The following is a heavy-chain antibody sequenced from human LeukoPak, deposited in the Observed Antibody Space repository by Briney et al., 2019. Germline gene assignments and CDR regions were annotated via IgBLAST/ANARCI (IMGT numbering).Heavy chain of an antibody. Sequence: GGSLRLSCAASGFTFSSYAMHWVRQAPGKGLEWVAVVSYDGSNKYYADSVKGRFTISRDNSKNTLYLQMNSLRAEDAAVYYCATIGDRRTGELYRIDYWGQGTLVAVSS. D-gene: IGHD7-27*01. CDR1: GFTFSSYA. V-gene: IGHV3-30-3*01. CDR2: VSYDGSNK. J-gene: IGHJ4*02. CDR3: ATIGDRRTGELYRIDY.